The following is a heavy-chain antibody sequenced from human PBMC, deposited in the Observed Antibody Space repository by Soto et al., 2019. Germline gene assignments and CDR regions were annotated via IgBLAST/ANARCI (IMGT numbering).Heavy chain of an antibody. Sequence: EVQLVESGGGLVQPGRSLRLSCTASGFTLGAYAMSWVRKAPGKGLEWVGAIGSGAYGGTTEYAASVKGRYTISRDASKSVPSLQMDSLKTVDTAMYFCARYGLAADLSDFDYGGRGTLVTVSS. J-gene: IGHJ4*02. CDR1: GFTLGAYA. CDR2: IGSGAYGGTT. CDR3: ARYGLAADLSDFDY. D-gene: IGHD4-17*01. V-gene: IGHV3-49*04.